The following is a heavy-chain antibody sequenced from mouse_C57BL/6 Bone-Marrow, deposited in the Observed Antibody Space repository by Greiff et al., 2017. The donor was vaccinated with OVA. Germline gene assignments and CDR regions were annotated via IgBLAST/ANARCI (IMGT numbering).Heavy chain of an antibody. CDR3: ARQRDYYGRTRGAMDY. V-gene: IGHV2-6*01. CDR1: GFSLTSYG. Sequence: VHLVESGPGLVAPSQSLSITCTVSGFSLTSYGVDWVRQSPGKGLEWLGVIWGVGSTNYNSALKSRLSISKDNSKSQVFLKMNSLQTDDTAMYYCARQRDYYGRTRGAMDYWGQGTSVTVSS. CDR2: IWGVGST. D-gene: IGHD1-2*01. J-gene: IGHJ4*01.